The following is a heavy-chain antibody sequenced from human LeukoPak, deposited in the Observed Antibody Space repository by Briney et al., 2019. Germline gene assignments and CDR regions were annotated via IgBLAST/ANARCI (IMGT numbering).Heavy chain of an antibody. CDR3: AADQQLEVYYGMDV. CDR2: IVVGSGNT. D-gene: IGHD6-13*01. Sequence: SVKVSCKASGFTFTSSAVQWVRQARGQRLEWIGWIVVGSGNTNYAQKFRERVTITRDMSTSTAYMELSSLRSEDTAVYYCAADQQLEVYYGMDVWGKGTTVTVSS. CDR1: GFTFTSSA. V-gene: IGHV1-58*01. J-gene: IGHJ6*04.